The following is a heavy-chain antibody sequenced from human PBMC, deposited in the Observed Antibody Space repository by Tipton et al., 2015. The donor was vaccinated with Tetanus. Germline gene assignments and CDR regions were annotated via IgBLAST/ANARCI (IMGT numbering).Heavy chain of an antibody. CDR1: GGSLSHYY. D-gene: IGHD3-10*01. J-gene: IGHJ4*02. CDR2: IYYSGST. V-gene: IGHV4-59*08. CDR3: VRSYAGSYPY. Sequence: LRLSCAVYGGSLSHYYWSWIRQPPGKGLEWIGYIYYSGSTNYNPSLKSRVTISVDTSKNQFSLKLTSATAADTAIYYCVRSYAGSYPYWGQGILVTVSS.